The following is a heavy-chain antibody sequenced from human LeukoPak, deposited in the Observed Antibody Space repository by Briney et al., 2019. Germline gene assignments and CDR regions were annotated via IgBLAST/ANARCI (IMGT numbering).Heavy chain of an antibody. CDR1: GFTVSGNH. Sequence: GGSLRLSCAASGFTVSGNHMRWVRQAPGKGLEWVASMYTGGTTYYADSVTGRFTISRDNSKNTLYLHMNSLRAEDTAVYYCAKDEATSGGGLASWGQGTLVSVSS. CDR3: AKDEATSGGGLAS. D-gene: IGHD3-16*01. J-gene: IGHJ4*02. CDR2: MYTGGTT. V-gene: IGHV3-53*01.